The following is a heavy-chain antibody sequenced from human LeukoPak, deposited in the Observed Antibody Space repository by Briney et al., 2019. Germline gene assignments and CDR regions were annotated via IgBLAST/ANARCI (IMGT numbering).Heavy chain of an antibody. V-gene: IGHV4-38-2*02. J-gene: IGHJ3*02. Sequence: SETLSLTCTVSGYSISSGYYWGWIRQPPGKGLEWIGSIYHSGSTYYNPSLKSRVTISLDTSKNQFSLNLNSVTAADTAVYYCAKSNGYGLIDIWGQGTMVTVSS. CDR2: IYHSGST. D-gene: IGHD2-2*03. CDR1: GYSISSGYY. CDR3: AKSNGYGLIDI.